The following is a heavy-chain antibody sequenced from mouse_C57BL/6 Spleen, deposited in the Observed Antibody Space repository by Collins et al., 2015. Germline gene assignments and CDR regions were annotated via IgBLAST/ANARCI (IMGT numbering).Heavy chain of an antibody. CDR2: INTYTGEP. D-gene: IGHD2-4*01. J-gene: IGHJ3*01. CDR1: GYTFTNYG. Sequence: QIQLVQSGPELKKPGETVKISCKASGYTFTNYGMNWVKQAPGKGLKWMGWINTYTGEPTYADDFKGRFAFSLETSASTAYLQINNLKNEDTATYFCARSGNMITTRIWFAYWGQGTLVTVSA. CDR3: ARSGNMITTRIWFAY. V-gene: IGHV9-3-1*01.